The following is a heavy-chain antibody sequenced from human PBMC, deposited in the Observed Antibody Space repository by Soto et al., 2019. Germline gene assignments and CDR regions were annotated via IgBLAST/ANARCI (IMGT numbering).Heavy chain of an antibody. Sequence: PGQSLKISCKGSGYSFTSYWIAWVRQVPGKGLELMGVIYPGDSDIRYSPSFQGQVTISADKSISTAYLQWSSLKASGSAMYFCARHYYYDSSYYYPTNTKLPLDYWGQGNLVTVSS. J-gene: IGHJ4*02. CDR3: ARHYYYDSSYYYPTNTKLPLDY. D-gene: IGHD3-22*01. CDR1: GYSFTSYW. CDR2: IYPGDSDI. V-gene: IGHV5-51*01.